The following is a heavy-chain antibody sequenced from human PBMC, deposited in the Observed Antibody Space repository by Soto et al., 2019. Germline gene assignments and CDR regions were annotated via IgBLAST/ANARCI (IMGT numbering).Heavy chain of an antibody. CDR3: AGDSWTVSAYNYYGMDV. D-gene: IGHD2-21*02. Sequence: SETLSLTCTVSGGSISSGDYYWSWIRQPPGKGLEYIGYIYYTENTYYNPSLKSRVTISADTSKNQFSLHLNSVTVADTAVYYCAGDSWTVSAYNYYGMDVWGQGTTVTVSS. V-gene: IGHV4-30-4*01. CDR1: GGSISSGDYY. CDR2: IYYTENT. J-gene: IGHJ6*02.